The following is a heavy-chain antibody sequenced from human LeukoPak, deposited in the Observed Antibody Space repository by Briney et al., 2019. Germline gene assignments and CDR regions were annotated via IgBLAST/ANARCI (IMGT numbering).Heavy chain of an antibody. CDR3: ARRRGQSSGPSYYYFYMDV. CDR2: INHSGST. CDR1: GGSFSGYY. Sequence: RSSETLSLTCAVYGGSFSGYYWSWIRQPPGKGLEWIGEINHSGSTNYNPSLKSRVTISVDTSKNQFSLKLSSVTAADTAVYFCARRRGQSSGPSYYYFYMDVWGKGTTVTVSS. D-gene: IGHD2-8*02. V-gene: IGHV4-34*01. J-gene: IGHJ6*03.